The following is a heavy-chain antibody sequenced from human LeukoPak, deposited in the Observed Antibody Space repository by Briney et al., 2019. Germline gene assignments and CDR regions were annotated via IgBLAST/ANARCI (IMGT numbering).Heavy chain of an antibody. V-gene: IGHV3-33*01. D-gene: IGHD6-13*01. J-gene: IGHJ4*02. CDR1: GITFRSYG. CDR2: IWYDGSKT. CDR3: ARSGKQQLSYFDY. Sequence: GGSLTLSCAASGITFRSYGMHWVRQAPGKGLEWVTFIWYDGSKTFCADSVKGRFTISRDNSKNTLYLQMNSLRAEDTAVYYCARSGKQQLSYFDYWGQGTLVTVSS.